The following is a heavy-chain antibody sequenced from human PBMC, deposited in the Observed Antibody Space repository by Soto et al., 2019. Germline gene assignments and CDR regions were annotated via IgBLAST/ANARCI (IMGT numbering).Heavy chain of an antibody. CDR1: GYTFTSYH. J-gene: IGHJ5*02. D-gene: IGHD2-21*01. CDR2: MNPNSGNT. Sequence: ASVKVSCKASGYTFTSYHINWVRQATGQGLEWMGWMNPNSGNTGYAQKFRGRVTMTRNTSISTAYMELSSLRSDDTAVYYCARDLVVTLARWFDPWGQGTLVTVSS. CDR3: ARDLVVTLARWFDP. V-gene: IGHV1-8*01.